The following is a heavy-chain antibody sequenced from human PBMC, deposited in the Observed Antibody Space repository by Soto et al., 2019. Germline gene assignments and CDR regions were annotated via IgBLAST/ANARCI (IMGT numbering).Heavy chain of an antibody. J-gene: IGHJ4*02. CDR3: TTDGHFDY. CDR2: IKSKTDGETT. CDR1: DFAFNVAW. V-gene: IGHV3-15*01. Sequence: EVQLVESGGGLVKPGGSLRLSCAASDFAFNVAWMSWVRQAPGKGLEWVGRIKSKTDGETTDYAAPVKGRFTISRDDSRNTLFLQMNSLKTEDTAVYYCTTDGHFDYWGQGTLVTVSS.